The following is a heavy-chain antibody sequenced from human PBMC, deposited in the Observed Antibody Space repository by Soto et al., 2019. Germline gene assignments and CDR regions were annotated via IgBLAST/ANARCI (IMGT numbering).Heavy chain of an antibody. Sequence: PGESLKISCKGSGYSFTSYWISWVRQMPGKGLEWMGRIDPSDSYTNYSPSFQGHVTISADKSISTAYLQWSSLKASDTAMYYCAGWEVFVDTAMVSDYYYYGMDVWGQGTTVTVSS. CDR1: GYSFTSYW. D-gene: IGHD5-18*01. V-gene: IGHV5-10-1*01. CDR2: IDPSDSYT. J-gene: IGHJ6*02. CDR3: AGWEVFVDTAMVSDYYYYGMDV.